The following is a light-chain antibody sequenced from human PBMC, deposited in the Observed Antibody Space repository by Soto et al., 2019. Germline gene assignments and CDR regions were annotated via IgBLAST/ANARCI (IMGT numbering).Light chain of an antibody. J-gene: IGKJ5*01. CDR1: QSVTIN. CDR3: QQYEKWPPSIT. Sequence: EIVMTQSPATLSVSPGERATLSCRASQSVTINYLAWYQQKPGQAPRLLIYGASTRATGISARFSGGGSGTEFTLTISSLQSEDFALYFCQQYEKWPPSITFGQGTRLEIK. CDR2: GAS. V-gene: IGKV3-15*01.